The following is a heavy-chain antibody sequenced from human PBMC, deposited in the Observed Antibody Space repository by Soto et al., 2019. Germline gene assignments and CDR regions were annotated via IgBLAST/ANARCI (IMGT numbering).Heavy chain of an antibody. Sequence: EVQLLESGGGLAQPGGSLRLSCAASAFTFSSYAMSWVRQAPGKGLEWVSAVSGSGDSTYYADSVKGRFTISRDNSKNTLYLQMHRLRAEDTALCYWGIGRGSDWPGGTQDYWGQGTLVTVSS. CDR1: AFTFSSYA. CDR3: GIGRGSDWPGGTQDY. CDR2: VSGSGDST. V-gene: IGHV3-23*01. J-gene: IGHJ4*02. D-gene: IGHD3-16*01.